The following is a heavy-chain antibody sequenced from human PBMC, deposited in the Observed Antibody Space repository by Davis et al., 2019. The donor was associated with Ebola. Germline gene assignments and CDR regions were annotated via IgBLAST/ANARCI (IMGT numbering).Heavy chain of an antibody. D-gene: IGHD6-25*01. CDR2: IIPIFGTA. J-gene: IGHJ6*02. CDR1: GGTFNSYA. V-gene: IGHV1-69*13. Sequence: SVTVSCKASGGTFNSYAISWVRQAPGQGLEWMGGIIPIFGTANYAQKFQGRVTITADESSSTAYMELSSLRSEDTAVYYCVRDAATLDYYGMDVWGQGTTVTVSS. CDR3: VRDAATLDYYGMDV.